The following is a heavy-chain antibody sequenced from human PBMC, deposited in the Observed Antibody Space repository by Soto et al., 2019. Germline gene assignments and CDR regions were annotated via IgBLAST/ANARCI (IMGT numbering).Heavy chain of an antibody. V-gene: IGHV3-30*03. J-gene: IGHJ5*02. CDR1: GFTFSDYG. Sequence: PGGSLRLCCAASGFTFSDYGMHGVRQAPGTGLEWVAVILHDGNNKYYADSVKGRFTISRDNSKNTLYLQMNSLRAEDTAVYYCAVRGYSGYDPISWGQGTLVTVSS. CDR3: AVRGYSGYDPIS. D-gene: IGHD5-12*01. CDR2: ILHDGNNK.